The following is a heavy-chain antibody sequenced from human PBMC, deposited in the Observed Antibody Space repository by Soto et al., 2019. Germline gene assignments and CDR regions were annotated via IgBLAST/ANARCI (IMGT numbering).Heavy chain of an antibody. J-gene: IGHJ4*02. Sequence: QVQLVQSGAEVKKPGASVKVSCKASGYTFTSYYMHWVRQAPGQGLEWMGIINPSGGSTSYAQKFPGRVTMTRDTSTSTVYMELRSLRSEDTAVYYCASDWAAAGTGVGDYWGQGTLVIVSS. CDR1: GYTFTSYY. CDR3: ASDWAAAGTGVGDY. CDR2: INPSGGST. V-gene: IGHV1-46*01. D-gene: IGHD6-13*01.